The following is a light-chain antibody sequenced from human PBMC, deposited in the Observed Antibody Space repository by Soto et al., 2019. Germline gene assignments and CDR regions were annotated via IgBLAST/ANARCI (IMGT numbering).Light chain of an antibody. V-gene: IGKV1-39*01. CDR2: AAS. CDR3: QQYGSSGT. J-gene: IGKJ1*01. Sequence: DIQMTQSPSSLSASVGDRVTITCRASQSISSNLNWYQQKPGKVPKLLIYAASSLQSGVPSRFSGSGSGTDFTLTISRLEPEDFAVYYCQQYGSSGTFGQGTKVDIK. CDR1: QSISSN.